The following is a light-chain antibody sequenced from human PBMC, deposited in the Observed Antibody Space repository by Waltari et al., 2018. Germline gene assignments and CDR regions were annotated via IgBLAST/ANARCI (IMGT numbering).Light chain of an antibody. CDR2: DTS. Sequence: EILLTQSPCTLSLSPGERATLSCRASQSISRALAWYQQKPGQAPRLLIFDTSKRATGIPDRFSGSGSGTDFSLTISRLEPGDFAVYYCQHDVRLPGTFGQGTKVQIK. V-gene: IGKV3-20*01. CDR3: QHDVRLPGT. CDR1: QSISRAL. J-gene: IGKJ2*01.